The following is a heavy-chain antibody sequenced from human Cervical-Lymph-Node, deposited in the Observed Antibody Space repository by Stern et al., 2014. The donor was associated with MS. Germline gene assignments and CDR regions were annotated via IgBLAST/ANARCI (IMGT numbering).Heavy chain of an antibody. D-gene: IGHD2-15*01. Sequence: QLQLQESGPGLVKPSQTLSLTCTVSGGSISSGSYYWSWIRQPAGKGLEWIGRIYTSGSTNYNPSLTSRVTISVDTSKNQFSLKLSSVTAADTAVYYCARGDRNWGQGTLVTVSS. CDR2: IYTSGST. CDR1: GGSISSGSYY. J-gene: IGHJ4*02. V-gene: IGHV4-61*02. CDR3: ARGDRN.